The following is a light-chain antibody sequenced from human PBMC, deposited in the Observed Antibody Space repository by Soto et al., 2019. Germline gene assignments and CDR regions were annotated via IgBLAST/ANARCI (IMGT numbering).Light chain of an antibody. Sequence: EIVMTQSLATLSVSPGERATLSCRASQSVSSNLAWYQQKPGQAPRLLIYGAFTRATGIPARFSGSGSGTEFTLTISSLQSEDFAVYYWQQYKNWPPLTFGGGTKVEIK. CDR2: GAF. J-gene: IGKJ4*01. CDR3: QQYKNWPPLT. V-gene: IGKV3-15*01. CDR1: QSVSSN.